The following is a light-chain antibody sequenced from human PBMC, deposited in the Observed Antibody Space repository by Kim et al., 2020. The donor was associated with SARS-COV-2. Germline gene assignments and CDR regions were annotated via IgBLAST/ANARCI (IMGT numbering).Light chain of an antibody. CDR2: WTS. Sequence: ATNNCKHSRSILYNSNNQNYIAWYQQTPGQPPKLLIYWTSTRESGVSNRFSASGSGTDFTLTNSSLQAEDVAVHYCQQYYDPPFTFGQGTKLEI. V-gene: IGKV4-1*01. CDR1: RSILYNSNNQNY. J-gene: IGKJ2*01. CDR3: QQYYDPPFT.